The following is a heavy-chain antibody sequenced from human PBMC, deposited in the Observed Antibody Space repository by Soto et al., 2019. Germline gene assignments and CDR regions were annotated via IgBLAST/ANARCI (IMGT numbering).Heavy chain of an antibody. J-gene: IGHJ5*02. D-gene: IGHD2-2*01. CDR3: ARTPLVVPAANNWFDP. CDR2: ISSSSSYI. CDR1: GFTFSSYS. Sequence: KPGGSLRLSCAASGFTFSSYSMNWVRQAPGKGLEWVSSISSSSSYIYYADSVKGRFTISRDNAKNSLYLQMNSLRAEDTAVYYCARTPLVVPAANNWFDPWGQGTLVTVSS. V-gene: IGHV3-21*01.